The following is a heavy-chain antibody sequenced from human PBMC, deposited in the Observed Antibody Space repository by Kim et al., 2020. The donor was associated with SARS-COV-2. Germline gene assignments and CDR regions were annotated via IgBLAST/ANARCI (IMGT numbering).Heavy chain of an antibody. Sequence: GGSLRLSCAASGFTFSNYAMHWVRQAPGKGLEWVAIISNDETKTHYGDSVKGRFTISRDNSKNTLYLQMNSLRPDDTSVYYCARAYYDFWSGYYEVDFWGPGTLGTGSS. CDR1: GFTFSNYA. CDR3: ARAYYDFWSGYYEVDF. D-gene: IGHD3-3*01. CDR2: ISNDETKT. J-gene: IGHJ4*02. V-gene: IGHV3-30-3*01.